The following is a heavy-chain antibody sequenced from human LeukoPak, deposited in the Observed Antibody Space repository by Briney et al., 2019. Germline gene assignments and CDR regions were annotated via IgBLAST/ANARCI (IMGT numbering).Heavy chain of an antibody. V-gene: IGHV4-34*01. Sequence: PSETLSLTCAAYGGSFSGYYWSWIRQPPGKGLEWIGEINHSGSTNYNPSLKSRVTISVDTSKNQFSLKLSSVTAADTAVYYCARGRNRRLDIWGQGTMVTVSS. CDR3: ARGRNRRLDI. CDR1: GGSFSGYY. D-gene: IGHD2/OR15-2a*01. CDR2: INHSGST. J-gene: IGHJ3*02.